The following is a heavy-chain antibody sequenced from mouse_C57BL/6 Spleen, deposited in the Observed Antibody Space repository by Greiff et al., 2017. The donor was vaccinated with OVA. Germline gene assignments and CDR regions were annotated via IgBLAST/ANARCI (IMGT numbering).Heavy chain of an antibody. CDR2: INPNNGGT. CDR1: GYTFTDYY. J-gene: IGHJ1*03. V-gene: IGHV1-22*01. Sequence: EVQLQQPGPELVKPGASVKMSCKASGYTFTDYYMHWVKQSHGKSLEWIGYINPNNGGTSYNQKFKGKATLTVNKSSSTAYMELRSLTSKDSAVYYGARRRITTAAYFDVWGTGTTVTVSS. D-gene: IGHD1-2*01. CDR3: ARRRITTAAYFDV.